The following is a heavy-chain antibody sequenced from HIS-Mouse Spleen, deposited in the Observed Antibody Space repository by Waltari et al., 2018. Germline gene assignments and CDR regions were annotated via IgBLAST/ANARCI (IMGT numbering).Heavy chain of an antibody. CDR2: IAYDGSNK. CDR1: GFTFSSYA. J-gene: IGHJ3*02. Sequence: QVQLVESGGGVVQPGRSLRLSCAASGFTFSSYAMHWVRQAPGKGLGWVAGIAYDGSNKYYADSVKGRFTISRDNSKNTLYLQMNSLRAEDTAVYYCARVNGIAVAGTDAFDIWGQGTMVTVSS. CDR3: ARVNGIAVAGTDAFDI. D-gene: IGHD6-19*01. V-gene: IGHV3-30-3*01.